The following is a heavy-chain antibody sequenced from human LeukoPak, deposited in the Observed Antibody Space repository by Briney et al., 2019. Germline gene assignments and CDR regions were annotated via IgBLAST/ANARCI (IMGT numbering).Heavy chain of an antibody. CDR2: ISYDGSNK. V-gene: IGHV3-30*04. CDR1: GFTFSSYA. J-gene: IGHJ4*02. CDR3: ARDTARDYGDYSS. D-gene: IGHD4-17*01. Sequence: GGSLRLSCAASGFTFSSYAMHWVRQAPGKGLEWVAVISYDGSNKYYADSVKGRFTISRDNSKNTLYLQMNSLRAEDTAVYYCARDTARDYGDYSSWGQGTLVTVPS.